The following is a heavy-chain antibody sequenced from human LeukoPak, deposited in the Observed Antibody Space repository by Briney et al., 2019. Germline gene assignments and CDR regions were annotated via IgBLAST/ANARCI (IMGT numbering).Heavy chain of an antibody. CDR2: ISSSGSTI. J-gene: IGHJ4*02. CDR3: ARDSVALGVVTTPFDY. D-gene: IGHD3-3*01. Sequence: SGGSLRLSCAASGFTFSSYEMNWVRQAPGKGLEWVSYISSSGSTIYYADSVKGRFTISRDNAKNSLYLQMNSLRAEDTAVYYCARDSVALGVVTTPFDYWGQGTLVTVSS. CDR1: GFTFSSYE. V-gene: IGHV3-48*03.